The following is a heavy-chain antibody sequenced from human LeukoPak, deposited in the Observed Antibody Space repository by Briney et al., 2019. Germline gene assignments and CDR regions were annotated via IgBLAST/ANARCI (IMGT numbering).Heavy chain of an antibody. J-gene: IGHJ4*02. D-gene: IGHD3-10*01. V-gene: IGHV3-7*01. Sequence: GGSLRLSCAASGFDFYTYWMSWVRQAPGKGLQWVANINQDGSQKYYVDSVEGRFTISRDNARNSLYLQMNNLRAEDTAVYYCAREEMGGTARSGALYWGQGTLVTVSS. CDR2: INQDGSQK. CDR1: GFDFYTYW. CDR3: AREEMGGTARSGALY.